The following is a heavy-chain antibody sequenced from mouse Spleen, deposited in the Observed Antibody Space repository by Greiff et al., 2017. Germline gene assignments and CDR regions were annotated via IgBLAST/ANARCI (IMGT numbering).Heavy chain of an antibody. CDR3: AREGYGNSFAWFAY. J-gene: IGHJ3*01. D-gene: IGHD2-1*01. CDR2: ISSGSSTI. CDR1: GFTFSSFG. V-gene: IGHV5-17*02. Sequence: EVKLMEPGGGLVQPGGSRKLSCAASGFTFSSFGMHWVRQAPEKGLEWVAYISSGSSTIYYADTVKGRFTISRDNPKNTLFLQMTSLKTEDTAMYYCAREGYGNSFAWFAYWGQGTLVTVSA.